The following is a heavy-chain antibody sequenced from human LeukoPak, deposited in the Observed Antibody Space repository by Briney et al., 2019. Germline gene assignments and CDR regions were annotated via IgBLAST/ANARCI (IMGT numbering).Heavy chain of an antibody. CDR2: IYYSGST. CDR1: GDSISSYY. V-gene: IGHV4-59*01. CDR3: ARGRAWYMDY. D-gene: IGHD6-19*01. Sequence: PSETLSLTCTVSGDSISSYYWCCLRQPPGGGLGWVGYIYYSGSTNYNPSLKSRVTISVDTSKNQFSLKLSSVTAADTAVYYCARGRAWYMDYWGQGTLVTVSS. J-gene: IGHJ4*02.